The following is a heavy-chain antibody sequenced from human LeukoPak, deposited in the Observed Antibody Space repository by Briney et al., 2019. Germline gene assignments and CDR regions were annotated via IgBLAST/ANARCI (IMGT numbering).Heavy chain of an antibody. J-gene: IGHJ6*03. Sequence: GGSLRLSCAASGFTFSSYGMHWVRQAPGKGLEWVAFIRFDGSYNSYSDSVKGRFTISKDNSKNTLYLQMNSLRAEDTAVYYCAKVRLGYCSGGSCSRGGTSMDVWGRGTTVTISS. V-gene: IGHV3-30*02. CDR3: AKVRLGYCSGGSCSRGGTSMDV. D-gene: IGHD2-15*01. CDR2: IRFDGSYN. CDR1: GFTFSSYG.